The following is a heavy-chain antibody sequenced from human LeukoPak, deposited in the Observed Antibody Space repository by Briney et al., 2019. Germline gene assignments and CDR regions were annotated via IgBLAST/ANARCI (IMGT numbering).Heavy chain of an antibody. CDR1: GFTFSDHY. CDR2: TRNKANSYTT. CDR3: VRDFDY. J-gene: IGHJ4*02. V-gene: IGHV3-72*01. Sequence: GGSLRLSCAASGFTFSDHYMDWVRQAPGKGLEWVGRTRNKANSYTTEYAASVKGRFTISRDDSKNSLYLQMNSLTTEDTAVYYCVRDFDYWGQGTLVTVSS.